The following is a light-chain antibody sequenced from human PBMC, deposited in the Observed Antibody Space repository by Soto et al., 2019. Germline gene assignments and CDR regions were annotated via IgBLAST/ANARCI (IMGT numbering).Light chain of an antibody. CDR1: QSVNSF. Sequence: DIQMTQSPSSLSASVGDRVTITCRASQSVNSFLNWYQQKPGKAPRLLIYEASTLQSGVPSRFSGSGSGTDFALTISSLQPEDFATYFCQQSYANPRTFGPGTKVDIK. CDR3: QQSYANPRT. V-gene: IGKV1-39*01. CDR2: EAS. J-gene: IGKJ3*01.